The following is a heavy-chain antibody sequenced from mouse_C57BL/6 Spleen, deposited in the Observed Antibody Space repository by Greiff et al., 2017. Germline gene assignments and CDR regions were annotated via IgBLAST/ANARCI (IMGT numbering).Heavy chain of an antibody. Sequence: VQLQQSGPELVKPGASVKMSCKASGYTFTDYNMHWVKQSHGKSLEWIGYINPNNGGTSYNQKFKGKATLTVNKSSSTAYMELLSLTSEDSAVYYCARSDYYGSSYWYFDVWGTGTTVTVSS. CDR1: GYTFTDYN. CDR2: INPNNGGT. CDR3: ARSDYYGSSYWYFDV. J-gene: IGHJ1*03. D-gene: IGHD1-1*01. V-gene: IGHV1-22*01.